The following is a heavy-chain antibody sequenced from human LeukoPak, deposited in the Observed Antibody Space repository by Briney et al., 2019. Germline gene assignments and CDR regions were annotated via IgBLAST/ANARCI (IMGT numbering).Heavy chain of an antibody. V-gene: IGHV3-30*04. CDR1: GFTFSSYA. D-gene: IGHD3-9*01. J-gene: IGHJ4*02. Sequence: GGSLRLSCAASGFTFSSYAMHWVRQAPGKGLEWVAVISYDGSNKYYADSVKGRFTISRDNSKNTLYLQMNSLRAEDTAVYYCAKATYYDILTGYYDLYYWGQGTLVTVSS. CDR3: AKATYYDILTGYYDLYY. CDR2: ISYDGSNK.